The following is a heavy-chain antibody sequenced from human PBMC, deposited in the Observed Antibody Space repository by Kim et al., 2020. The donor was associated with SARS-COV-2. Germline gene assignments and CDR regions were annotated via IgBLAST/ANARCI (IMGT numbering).Heavy chain of an antibody. D-gene: IGHD3-9*01. J-gene: IGHJ4*02. V-gene: IGHV3-7*04. CDR2: SEK. CDR3: ARGRYRFGL. Sequence: SEKEYVEPVRGRFTISRDNAKNSLYLQMNSLRAEDTAVYYCARGRYRFGLWGQGTLVTVSS.